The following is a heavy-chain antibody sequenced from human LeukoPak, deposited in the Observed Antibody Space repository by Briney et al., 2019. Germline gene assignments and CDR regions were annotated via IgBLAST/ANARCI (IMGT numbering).Heavy chain of an antibody. CDR1: GFTFSAYG. CDR2: ISYDGINK. CDR3: AKDTRDDHHSDY. J-gene: IGHJ4*02. V-gene: IGHV3-30*18. D-gene: IGHD1-14*01. Sequence: PGGSLRLSCAASGFTFSAYGMHWVRQAPGKGLEWVAIISYDGINKYYPDSVKGRFTISRDNSKNTLYLQMNSLRAEDTAMYYCAKDTRDDHHSDYWGQGTLVTVSS.